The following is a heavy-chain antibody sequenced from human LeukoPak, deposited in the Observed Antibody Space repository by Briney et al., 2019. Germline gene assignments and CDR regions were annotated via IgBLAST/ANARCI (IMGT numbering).Heavy chain of an antibody. J-gene: IGHJ6*03. Sequence: SETLSLTCTVSGGSISSSSYYWGWIRQPPGKGLEWIGSIYYSGSTYYNPSLKSRVTISVDTSKNQFSLNLSSVTAADTAVYYCAREGYSGYDLYYYYYIDVWGKGTTVTVSS. D-gene: IGHD5-12*01. CDR2: IYYSGST. CDR1: GGSISSSSYY. CDR3: AREGYSGYDLYYYYYIDV. V-gene: IGHV4-39*07.